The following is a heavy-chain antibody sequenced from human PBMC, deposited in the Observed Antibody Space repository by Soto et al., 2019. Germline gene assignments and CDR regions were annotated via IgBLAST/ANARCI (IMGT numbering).Heavy chain of an antibody. Sequence: SVPTLVNPTQTLTLTCTFSGFSLSTSGVGVGWIRQPPGKALEWLALIYWNDDKRYSPSLKSRLTITKDTSKNQVVLTMTNMDPVDTATYSCAHFRYYDSSGYYPGYWGQGTLVTVSS. CDR1: GFSLSTSGVG. J-gene: IGHJ4*02. CDR3: AHFRYYDSSGYYPGY. D-gene: IGHD3-22*01. V-gene: IGHV2-5*01. CDR2: IYWNDDK.